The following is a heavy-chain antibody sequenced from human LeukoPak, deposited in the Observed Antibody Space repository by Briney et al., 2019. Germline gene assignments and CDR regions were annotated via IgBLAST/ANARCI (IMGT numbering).Heavy chain of an antibody. J-gene: IGHJ4*02. CDR1: GGSISSYY. D-gene: IGHD4-17*01. Sequence: PSETLSLTCTVSGGSISSYYWSWIRQPAGKGLEWIGRIYTSGSTNYNPSLKSRVTMSVDTSKNQFSLKLSSVTAADTAVYYCARDTLKGDYGALFDYWGQGTLVTASS. V-gene: IGHV4-4*07. CDR2: IYTSGST. CDR3: ARDTLKGDYGALFDY.